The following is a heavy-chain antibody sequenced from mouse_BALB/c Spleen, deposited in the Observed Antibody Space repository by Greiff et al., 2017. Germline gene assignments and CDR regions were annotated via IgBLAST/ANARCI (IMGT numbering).Heavy chain of an antibody. CDR2: ISSGGST. Sequence: EVQLVESGGGLVKPGGSLKLSCAASGFTFSSYAMSWVRQTPEKRLEWVASISSGGSTYYPDSVKGRFTISRDNARNILYLQMSSLRSEDTAMYYCARGGYGNYSYYAMDYWGQGTSVTVSS. D-gene: IGHD2-1*01. CDR1: GFTFSSYA. CDR3: ARGGYGNYSYYAMDY. V-gene: IGHV5-6-5*01. J-gene: IGHJ4*01.